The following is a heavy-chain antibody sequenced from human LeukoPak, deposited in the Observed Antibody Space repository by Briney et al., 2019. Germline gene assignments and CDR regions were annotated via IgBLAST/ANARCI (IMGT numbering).Heavy chain of an antibody. J-gene: IGHJ3*02. D-gene: IGHD3-10*01. CDR2: ISSNGGST. CDR1: GFSFSTYA. CDR3: VKDTPSFGSWAALDI. V-gene: IGHV3-64D*09. Sequence: GGSLRLSCAASGFSFSTYAMHWVRQAPGKGLEYVSVISSNGGSTYYADSVKGRFTISRDNSKNTLYLQMSSLRAEDTAVYYCVKDTPSFGSWAALDICGQGTMVTVSS.